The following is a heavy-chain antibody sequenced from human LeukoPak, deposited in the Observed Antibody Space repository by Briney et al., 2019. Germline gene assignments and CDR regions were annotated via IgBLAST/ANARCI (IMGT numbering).Heavy chain of an antibody. CDR3: ARAPPSRYCSSTSCFSYYFDY. J-gene: IGHJ4*02. Sequence: RASVKVSCKASGGTFSSYAISWVRQAPGQGLEWMGGIIPIFGTANYAQKFQGRVTITADESTSTADMELSSLRSEDTAVYYCARAPPSRYCSSTSCFSYYFDYWGQGTLVTVSS. CDR2: IIPIFGTA. V-gene: IGHV1-69*01. CDR1: GGTFSSYA. D-gene: IGHD2-2*01.